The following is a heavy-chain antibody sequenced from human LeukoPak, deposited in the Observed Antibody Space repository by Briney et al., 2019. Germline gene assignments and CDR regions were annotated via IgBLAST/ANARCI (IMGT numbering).Heavy chain of an antibody. CDR3: VRETSYRFDP. CDR2: IKSDGSRT. V-gene: IGHV3-74*01. Sequence: GGSLRLSCAASGFTFSSYWMNWVRQAPRKGLVWVSSIKSDGSRTTYADSVRGRFTISRDNAKNSLYLQMNSLGDEDTAVYYCVRETSYRFDPWGQGTLVIVSS. CDR1: GFTFSSYW. J-gene: IGHJ5*02.